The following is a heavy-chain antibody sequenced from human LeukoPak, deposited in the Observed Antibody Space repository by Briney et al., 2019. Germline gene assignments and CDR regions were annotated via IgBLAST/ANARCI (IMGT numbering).Heavy chain of an antibody. D-gene: IGHD3-16*01. CDR2: IGPNNGNT. V-gene: IGHV1-18*01. Sequence: GASVKVSCKASGYTFATYGITWVRQAPGQGLEWMGWIGPNNGNTNYAQNLQGRVTMTTDTSTGTAYMELRSLRSDDTAAYFCARDSGGRGHFDFWGQGTLVTVSS. CDR1: GYTFATYG. J-gene: IGHJ4*02. CDR3: ARDSGGRGHFDF.